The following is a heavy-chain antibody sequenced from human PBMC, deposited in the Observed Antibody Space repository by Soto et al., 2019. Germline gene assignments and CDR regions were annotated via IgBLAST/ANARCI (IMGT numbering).Heavy chain of an antibody. D-gene: IGHD3-10*01. J-gene: IGHJ5*02. CDR2: IIPVIGIA. CDR3: GSGSYSFDP. V-gene: IGHV1-69*02. CDR1: GGTFSSYT. Sequence: QVQLVQSGAAVKKPGSSVKVSCKASGGTFSSYTISWVRQAPGQGLEWMGRIIPVIGIANYAQKFQGRVTITADNSTGPAYMELSSLRSEDTAVYYCGSGSYSFDPWGQGTLVTVSS.